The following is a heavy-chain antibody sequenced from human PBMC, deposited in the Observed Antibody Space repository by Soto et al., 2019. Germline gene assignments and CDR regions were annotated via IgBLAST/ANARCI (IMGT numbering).Heavy chain of an antibody. Sequence: LRLSCAASGFTFSSYAMSWVRQAPGKGLEWVSAISGSGGSTYYADSVKGRFTISRDNSKNTLYLQMDSLRAEDTAVYYCAKDTRIEASPLRGNWFDPWGQGTLVTVSS. D-gene: IGHD3-10*01. CDR3: AKDTRIEASPLRGNWFDP. J-gene: IGHJ5*02. CDR2: ISGSGGST. V-gene: IGHV3-23*01. CDR1: GFTFSSYA.